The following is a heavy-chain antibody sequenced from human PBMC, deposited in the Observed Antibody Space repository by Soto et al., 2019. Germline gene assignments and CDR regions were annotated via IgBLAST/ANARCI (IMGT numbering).Heavy chain of an antibody. CDR3: ARRYAPRYSSGNNHFDL. V-gene: IGHV4-39*01. J-gene: IGHJ4*02. CDR2: INHSGSP. Sequence: SETLSLTCTVSGGSVSSGGYYWSWIRQHPGKGLEWIGTINHSGSPHHNPSLKSRVTISVDSSKNQFSLTLTSVTVADTAIYYCARRYAPRYSSGNNHFDLWGQGTLVTVSS. CDR1: GGSVSSGGYY. D-gene: IGHD6-19*01.